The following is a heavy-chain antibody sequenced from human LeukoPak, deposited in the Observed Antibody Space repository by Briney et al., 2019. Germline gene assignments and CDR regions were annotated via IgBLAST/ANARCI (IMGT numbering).Heavy chain of an antibody. CDR1: GGTFSSYA. CDR2: INAGNGNT. Sequence: GASVKVSCKASGGTFSSYAISWVRQAPGQGLEWMGWINAGNGNTKYSQEFQGRVTITRDTSASTAYMELSSLRSEDMAVYYCARDTGSSVDYWGQGTLVTVSS. J-gene: IGHJ4*02. V-gene: IGHV1-3*03. D-gene: IGHD6-6*01. CDR3: ARDTGSSVDY.